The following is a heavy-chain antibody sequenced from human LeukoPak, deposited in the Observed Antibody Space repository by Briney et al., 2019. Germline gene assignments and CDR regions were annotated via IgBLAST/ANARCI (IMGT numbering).Heavy chain of an antibody. J-gene: IGHJ6*04. D-gene: IGHD6-13*01. CDR3: ARDGRKAAAGTIRGASDV. Sequence: SETLSLTCTVSGGSISSYYWNWIRQPPGKGLEWIGSIYHSGSTYYNPSLKSRVTISVDTSKNQFSLKLSSVTAADTAVYYCARDGRKAAAGTIRGASDVWGKGTTVTVSS. V-gene: IGHV4-38-2*02. CDR1: GGSISSYY. CDR2: IYHSGST.